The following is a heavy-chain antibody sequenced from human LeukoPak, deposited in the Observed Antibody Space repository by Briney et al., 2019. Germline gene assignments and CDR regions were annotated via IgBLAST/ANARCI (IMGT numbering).Heavy chain of an antibody. V-gene: IGHV3-23*01. CDR3: AKDSTLGDFWSGYYDYYYYGMDV. D-gene: IGHD3-3*01. CDR2: ISGSGGST. Sequence: GGSLRLSCAASGFTFSSHAMSWVRQAPGKGLEWVSAISGSGGSTYYADSVKGRFTISRDNSKNTLYLQMNSLRAEDTAVYYCAKDSTLGDFWSGYYDYYYYGMDVWGQGTTVTVSS. CDR1: GFTFSSHA. J-gene: IGHJ6*02.